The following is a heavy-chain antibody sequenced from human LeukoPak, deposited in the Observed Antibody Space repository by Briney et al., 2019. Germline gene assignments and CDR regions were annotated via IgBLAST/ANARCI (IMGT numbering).Heavy chain of an antibody. CDR1: GFTFSNYG. CDR2: IRYDGTNK. J-gene: IGHJ4*02. D-gene: IGHD2-21*02. Sequence: GGSLRLSCAASGFTFSNYGMHWVRQAPGKGLEWVAFIRYDGTNKYYADSVKGRFTISRDSSKNTLYLQMNSLRAEDTAVYYCAKAPGGDCRSGDYWGQGTLVTVSS. CDR3: AKAPGGDCRSGDY. V-gene: IGHV3-30*02.